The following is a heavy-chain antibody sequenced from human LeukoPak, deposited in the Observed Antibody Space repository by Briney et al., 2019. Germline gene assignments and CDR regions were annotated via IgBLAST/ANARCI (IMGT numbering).Heavy chain of an antibody. CDR2: ISAYNGNT. D-gene: IGHD2-2*01. J-gene: IGHJ5*02. CDR1: GYTFTSYG. CDR3: ARVDLWAVVPAAMYPSKTNNNWFDP. V-gene: IGHV1-18*01. Sequence: ASVKVSCTASGYTFTSYGISWVRQAPGQGLEWMGWISAYNGNTNYAQKLQGRVTMTTDTSTSTAYMELRSLRSDDTAVYYCARVDLWAVVPAAMYPSKTNNNWFDPWGQGTLVTVSS.